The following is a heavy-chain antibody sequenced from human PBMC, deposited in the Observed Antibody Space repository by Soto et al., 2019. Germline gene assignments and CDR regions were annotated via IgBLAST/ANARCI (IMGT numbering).Heavy chain of an antibody. J-gene: IGHJ4*02. CDR1: GFTFSSYA. Sequence: QVQLVESGGGVVQPGRSLRLSCAASGFTFSSYAMHWVRQAPGKGLEWVAVISYDGSNKYYADSAKGRFTISRDNSKNTLYLQMNSLRAEDTAVYYCARDRGLLEYYFDYWGQGTLVTVSS. CDR3: ARDRGLLEYYFDY. D-gene: IGHD3-10*01. V-gene: IGHV3-30-3*01. CDR2: ISYDGSNK.